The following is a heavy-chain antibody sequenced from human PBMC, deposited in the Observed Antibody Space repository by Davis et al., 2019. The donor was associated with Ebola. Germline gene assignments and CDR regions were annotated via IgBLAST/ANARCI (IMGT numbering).Heavy chain of an antibody. CDR1: GFTFSSYA. CDR3: AKFLSGEQWPPGGSGLDY. CDR2: ISGSGGST. V-gene: IGHV3-23*01. Sequence: GESLKISCAASGFTFSSYAMSWVRQAPGKGLEWVSAISGSGGSTYYADSVKGRFTISRDNSKNTLYLQMNSLRAEDTAVYYCAKFLSGEQWPPGGSGLDYWGQGTLVTVSS. D-gene: IGHD6-19*01. J-gene: IGHJ4*02.